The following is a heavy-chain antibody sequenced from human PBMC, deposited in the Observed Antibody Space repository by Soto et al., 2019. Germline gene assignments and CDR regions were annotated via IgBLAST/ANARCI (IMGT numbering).Heavy chain of an antibody. CDR2: ISAYTGNT. V-gene: IGHV1-18*01. Sequence: QVKLVQSGAEVKKPGASVKVSCKASGYSFTNYGLIWVRQAPGQGLEWMGWISAYTGNTIYAQKLKGRVTMTTDTSTSTAYMELRSLRSDDTAVYFCARGSETWLAGDFDFWGQGTLVTVSS. CDR3: ARGSETWLAGDFDF. J-gene: IGHJ5*01. CDR1: GYSFTNYG. D-gene: IGHD1-26*01.